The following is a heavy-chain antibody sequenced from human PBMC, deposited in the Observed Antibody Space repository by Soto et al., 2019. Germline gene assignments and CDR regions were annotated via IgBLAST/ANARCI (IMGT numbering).Heavy chain of an antibody. CDR3: ARRIQLWGENWLDP. D-gene: IGHD5-18*01. CDR1: GGSISSYY. CDR2: IYYSGST. Sequence: PSETLSLTCTVSGGSISSYYWSWIRQPPGKGLEWIGYIYYSGSTNYNPSLKSRVTISVDTSKNQFSLKLSSVTAADTAVYCCARRIQLWGENWLDPWGQGTLVTVSS. J-gene: IGHJ5*02. V-gene: IGHV4-59*01.